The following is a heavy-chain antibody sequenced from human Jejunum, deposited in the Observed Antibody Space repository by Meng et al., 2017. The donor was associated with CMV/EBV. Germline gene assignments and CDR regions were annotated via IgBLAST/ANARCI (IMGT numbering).Heavy chain of an antibody. V-gene: IGHV3-72*01. D-gene: IGHD5-18*01. CDR2: IRHKAFSYTT. Sequence: FTFSDHYIEWVSQAPGKGLEWVGRIRHKAFSYTTLYAASVEGRFTVSRDDSKNSVYLQTNSLRAEDTAVYYCARENDSNGRFFDSWGQGTLVTVSS. J-gene: IGHJ4*02. CDR1: FTFSDHY. CDR3: ARENDSNGRFFDS.